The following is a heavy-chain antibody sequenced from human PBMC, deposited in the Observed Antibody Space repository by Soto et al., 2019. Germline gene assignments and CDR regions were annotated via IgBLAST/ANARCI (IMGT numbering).Heavy chain of an antibody. CDR3: ARDEGSYLAFDY. J-gene: IGHJ4*02. D-gene: IGHD1-26*01. CDR1: GGSISSGDYY. CDR2: IYYSGST. V-gene: IGHV4-30-4*01. Sequence: KPSETLSLTCTVSGGSISSGDYYWSWIRQPPGKGLEWIGYIYYSGSTYYNPSLKSRVTISVDTSKNHFSLKLSSVTAADTAAYYCARDEGSYLAFDYWGQGTLVTVSS.